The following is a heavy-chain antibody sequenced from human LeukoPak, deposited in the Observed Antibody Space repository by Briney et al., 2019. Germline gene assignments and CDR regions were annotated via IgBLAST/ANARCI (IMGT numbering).Heavy chain of an antibody. CDR3: ARDLTERKYYIAY. Sequence: GGSPRLSCAASGFTFSSFGMHWVRQAPGEGLEWVAYIGYTGTDTYYADSVKGRFTISRDNSKNTVHLQVNSLRVADTALYSCARDLTERKYYIAYWGQGTLVTVSS. CDR1: GFTFSSFG. V-gene: IGHV3-30*02. J-gene: IGHJ4*02. D-gene: IGHD2-8*02. CDR2: IGYTGTDT.